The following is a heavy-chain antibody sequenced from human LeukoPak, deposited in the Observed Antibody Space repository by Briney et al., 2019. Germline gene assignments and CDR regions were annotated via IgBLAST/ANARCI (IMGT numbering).Heavy chain of an antibody. J-gene: IGHJ4*02. CDR1: GGSISSGGYY. Sequence: PSETLSLTCTVSGGSISSGGYYWSWIRQPPGKGLEWIGYIYHSGSTYYNPSLKSRVTISVDRSKNHFSLNLSSVTAADTAVYYCARGSTGYWGQGTLVTVSS. V-gene: IGHV4-30-2*01. CDR2: IYHSGST. CDR3: ARGSTGY.